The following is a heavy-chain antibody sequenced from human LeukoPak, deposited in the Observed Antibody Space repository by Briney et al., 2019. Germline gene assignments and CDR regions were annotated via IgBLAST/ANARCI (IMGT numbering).Heavy chain of an antibody. Sequence: GASVKVSCKASGFTFTSSAMQWVRQARGQRLEWIGWIVVGSGNTNYAQKFQERVTITRDMSTSTVYMELSSLRSEDTAVYYCARDRGSSSANWFDPWGQGTLVTVSS. J-gene: IGHJ5*02. CDR1: GFTFTSSA. D-gene: IGHD6-6*01. CDR3: ARDRGSSSANWFDP. CDR2: IVVGSGNT. V-gene: IGHV1-58*02.